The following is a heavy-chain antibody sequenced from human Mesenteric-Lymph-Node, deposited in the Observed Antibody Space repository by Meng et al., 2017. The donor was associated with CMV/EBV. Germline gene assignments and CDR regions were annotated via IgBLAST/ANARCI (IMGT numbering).Heavy chain of an antibody. J-gene: IGHJ4*02. D-gene: IGHD6-13*01. CDR2: IIPILGIA. V-gene: IGHV1-69*10. Sequence: SVKVSCKTSGYTFTGYYIHWVRQAPGQGLEWMGGIIPILGIANYAQKFQGRVTITADKSTSTAYMELSSLRSEDTAVYYCAREIAAAGTVYWGQGTLVTVSS. CDR3: AREIAAAGTVY. CDR1: GYTFTGYY.